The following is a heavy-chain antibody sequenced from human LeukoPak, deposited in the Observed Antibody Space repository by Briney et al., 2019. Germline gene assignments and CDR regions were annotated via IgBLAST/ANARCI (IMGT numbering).Heavy chain of an antibody. CDR3: AREYYDSSAYNQEAIDY. J-gene: IGHJ4*02. Sequence: GASVKVSCNASGYTFTDYYMHWVRHAHGQGLGWLGLINPNSGGTNYAQKFQGRVTITRDTSISTAYMELSRLRSDDTAVYYCAREYYDSSAYNQEAIDYWGQGNLVTVSS. V-gene: IGHV1-2*02. CDR1: GYTFTDYY. CDR2: INPNSGGT. D-gene: IGHD3-22*01.